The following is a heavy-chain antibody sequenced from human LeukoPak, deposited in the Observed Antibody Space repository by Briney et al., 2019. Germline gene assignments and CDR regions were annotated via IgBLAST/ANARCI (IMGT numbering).Heavy chain of an antibody. CDR2: ISSITSSYI. Sequence: GGSLRLSCAASGFTFITYSMTWVRQAPGKGLEWVSSISSITSSYIHYADSVKGRFTISRDNVKNSLYLQMNSLRAEDTAVYYCAKEGASTHSPYYFDYWGQGTLVTVSS. V-gene: IGHV3-21*01. CDR3: AKEGASTHSPYYFDY. J-gene: IGHJ4*02. CDR1: GFTFITYS. D-gene: IGHD2-15*01.